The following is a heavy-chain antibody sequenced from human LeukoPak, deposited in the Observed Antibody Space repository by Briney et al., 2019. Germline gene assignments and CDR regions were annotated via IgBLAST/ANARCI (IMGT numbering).Heavy chain of an antibody. CDR1: GFTFSSYA. Sequence: PGGSLRLSCAASGFTFSSYAMSWVGQARGKGLEWVSVISGSGGSTYYADSVKGRFTISRDNSKNTLYLQMNSLRGEDTAVCYCAKADSARGVTLKTTIDYWGQGTLVTVSS. CDR2: ISGSGGST. CDR3: AKADSARGVTLKTTIDY. J-gene: IGHJ4*02. D-gene: IGHD1-14*01. V-gene: IGHV3-23*01.